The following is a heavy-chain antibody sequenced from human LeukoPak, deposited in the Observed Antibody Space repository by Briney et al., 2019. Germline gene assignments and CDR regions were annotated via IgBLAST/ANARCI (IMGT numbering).Heavy chain of an antibody. CDR1: GFTFSDYE. D-gene: IGHD6-13*01. CDR3: ARDLAAVGKFDY. Sequence: GGSLRLSCAASGFTFSDYEMNWVRQAPGKGLEWVSYISSSGSTIYYADSVKGRFTISRDNSKNTLYVQMNSLRAEDTAVYYCARDLAAVGKFDYWGQGTLVTVSS. CDR2: ISSSGSTI. J-gene: IGHJ4*02. V-gene: IGHV3-48*03.